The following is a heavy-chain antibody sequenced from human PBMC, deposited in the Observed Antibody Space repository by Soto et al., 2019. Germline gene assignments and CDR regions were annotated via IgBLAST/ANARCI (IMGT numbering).Heavy chain of an antibody. D-gene: IGHD3-22*01. J-gene: IGHJ6*02. V-gene: IGHV4-59*08. CDR3: ARRLYYDSSGFEGGGMDV. CDR1: SYSFNSYH. Sequence: SETLSLTCTFYSYSFNSYHWSWIRQPPGEGLEWIGFISYTRTTNYNPSLKSRFIISIDTSKSQFSLKLSSVTAADTAVYYCARRLYYDSSGFEGGGMDVWGQGTTVT. CDR2: ISYTRTT.